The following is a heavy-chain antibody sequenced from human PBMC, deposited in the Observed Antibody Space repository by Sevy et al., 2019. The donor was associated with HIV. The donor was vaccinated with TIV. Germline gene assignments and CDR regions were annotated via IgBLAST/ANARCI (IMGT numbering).Heavy chain of an antibody. V-gene: IGHV3-48*03. D-gene: IGHD4-17*01. Sequence: GGSLRLSCAASGFTFSSYEMSWVRQAPGKGVEWVSYISNSGTTIYYSDSVKGRFTISRDNARNSLYLQMNSLRAEDTAIYYCARDLPPSATTVAHFDCWGQGTLVTVSS. CDR2: ISNSGTTI. CDR1: GFTFSSYE. CDR3: ARDLPPSATTVAHFDC. J-gene: IGHJ4*02.